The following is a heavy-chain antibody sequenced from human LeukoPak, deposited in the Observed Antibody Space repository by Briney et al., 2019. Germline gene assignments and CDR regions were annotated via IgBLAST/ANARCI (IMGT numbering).Heavy chain of an antibody. CDR1: GFTFSSYS. D-gene: IGHD3-22*01. V-gene: IGHV3-21*01. CDR3: ARDSSGYEKIDY. Sequence: PGGSLRLSCAASGFTFSSYSMNWVRQAPGKGLEWVSSISSSSSYIYYADSVKGRFTISRDNAKNSLYLQMNSLRAEDTAAYYCARDSSGYEKIDYWGQGTLVTVSS. CDR2: ISSSSSYI. J-gene: IGHJ4*02.